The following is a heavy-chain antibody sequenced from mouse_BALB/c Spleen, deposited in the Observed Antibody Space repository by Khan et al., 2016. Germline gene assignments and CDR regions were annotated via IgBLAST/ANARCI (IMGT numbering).Heavy chain of an antibody. D-gene: IGHD1-1*02. Sequence: QIQLVQSGPELKKPGKTVKISCKASGYTFTNYGMNWVKQAPGKGLKWMGWINTYSGESTYADDFKGRFAFSLETSANTAYLQINNLKNEDTATXFCARYRDCDGGSRYFDVWGAGTTVTVS. CDR1: GYTFTNYG. CDR2: INTYSGES. CDR3: ARYRDCDGGSRYFDV. V-gene: IGHV9-3-1*01. J-gene: IGHJ1*01.